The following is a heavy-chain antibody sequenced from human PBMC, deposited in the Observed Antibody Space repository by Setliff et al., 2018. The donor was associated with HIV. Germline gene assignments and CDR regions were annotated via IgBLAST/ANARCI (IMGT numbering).Heavy chain of an antibody. Sequence: PSETLSLTCAVYGGSFSGYYWSWIRQSPGKDLEWIGEVNHRGDTTYNPSLKSRVTMSVDTSKNQFSLELSSLTSADTAIYYCVRGRDYGSSWSRPFYFDFWGHGNLVTVSS. CDR1: GGSFSGYY. D-gene: IGHD6-13*01. J-gene: IGHJ4*01. CDR2: VNHRGDT. V-gene: IGHV4-34*01. CDR3: VRGRDYGSSWSRPFYFDF.